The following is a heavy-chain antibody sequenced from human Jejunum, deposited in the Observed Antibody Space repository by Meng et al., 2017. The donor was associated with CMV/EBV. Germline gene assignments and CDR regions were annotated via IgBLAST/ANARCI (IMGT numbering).Heavy chain of an antibody. J-gene: IGHJ3*02. Sequence: FTFSCYWMGWVRQAPGKGLEWVANIRRDGGEKYYVDSVKGRFTISRDNAENSLFLQMNSLRAEDTAVYYCARLGDNFWSGPDAFDIWGQGTMVTVSS. CDR3: ARLGDNFWSGPDAFDI. CDR2: IRRDGGEK. D-gene: IGHD3-3*01. V-gene: IGHV3-7*01. CDR1: FTFSCYW.